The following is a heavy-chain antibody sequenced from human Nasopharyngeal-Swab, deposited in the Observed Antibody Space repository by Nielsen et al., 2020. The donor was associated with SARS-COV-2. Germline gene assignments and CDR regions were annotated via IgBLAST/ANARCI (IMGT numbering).Heavy chain of an antibody. D-gene: IGHD5-18*01. CDR3: ARENSSSYYYYMDV. CDR1: GGSFSGYY. J-gene: IGHJ6*03. V-gene: IGHV4-34*01. Sequence: SQTLSLTCAVYGGSFSGYYWSWIRQPPGKGLEWIGEINHSGSTNYNPSLKSRVTISVDTSKNQFSLKLSSVTAADTAVYYCARENSSSYYYYMDVWGKGTTATVSS. CDR2: INHSGST.